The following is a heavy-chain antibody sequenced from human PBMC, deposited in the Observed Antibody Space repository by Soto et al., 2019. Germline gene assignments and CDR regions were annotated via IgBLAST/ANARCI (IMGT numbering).Heavy chain of an antibody. Sequence: EVQLLESGGGLVQPGGSLRLSCAASGFTFSNYAMTWVRQAPGKGLEWVSAISGSGGSTYYADSVKGRFTISRDNSKNTPYLQMNSLSAEDTAVYYCAKEMCSSTSCRYYYYYGMDVWGQGTTVTVSS. J-gene: IGHJ6*02. D-gene: IGHD2-2*01. CDR3: AKEMCSSTSCRYYYYYGMDV. V-gene: IGHV3-23*01. CDR1: GFTFSNYA. CDR2: ISGSGGST.